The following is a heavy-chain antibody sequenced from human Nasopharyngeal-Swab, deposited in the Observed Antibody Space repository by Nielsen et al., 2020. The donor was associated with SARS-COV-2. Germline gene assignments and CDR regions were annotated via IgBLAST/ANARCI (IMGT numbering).Heavy chain of an antibody. CDR1: GGSISSSSYY. J-gene: IGHJ4*02. CDR2: IYYSGST. CDR3: ARHATKYCSSTSCYEGYYFDY. D-gene: IGHD2-2*01. Sequence: SETMSFTCTVSGGSISSSSYYWGWIRQPPGKGLEWIGSIYYSGSTYYNPSLKSRVTISVDTSKNQFSLKLSSVTAADTAVYYCARHATKYCSSTSCYEGYYFDYWGQGTLVTVSS. V-gene: IGHV4-39*01.